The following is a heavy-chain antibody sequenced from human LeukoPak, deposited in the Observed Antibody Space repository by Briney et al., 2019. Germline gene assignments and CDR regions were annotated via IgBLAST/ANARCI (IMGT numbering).Heavy chain of an antibody. CDR2: IYTSGST. CDR1: GGSISSGSYY. V-gene: IGHV4-61*02. Sequence: PSQTLSLTCTVSGGSISSGSYYWSWIRQPAGKGLEWIGRIYTSGSTNYNPSLKSRVTISVDTSKNQFTLKVSSVTAADTAVYYCARGQKYYYDSSGYGPNDYWGQGTLVTVSS. CDR3: ARGQKYYYDSSGYGPNDY. J-gene: IGHJ4*02. D-gene: IGHD3-22*01.